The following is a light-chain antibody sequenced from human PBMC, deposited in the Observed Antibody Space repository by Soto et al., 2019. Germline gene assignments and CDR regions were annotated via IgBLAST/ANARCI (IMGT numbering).Light chain of an antibody. CDR1: SRDVRGYNF. J-gene: IGLJ2*01. Sequence: QSALTQPRSVSGSPGQSVTISCTGSSRDVRGYNFISWYQQHPGKAPKLILYDVNTRPSGVPDRISGSKSGSTAYLTISGLQAEDEADYHCCSYAGSFSGVFGEGTKLTVL. CDR3: CSYAGSFSGV. V-gene: IGLV2-11*01. CDR2: DVN.